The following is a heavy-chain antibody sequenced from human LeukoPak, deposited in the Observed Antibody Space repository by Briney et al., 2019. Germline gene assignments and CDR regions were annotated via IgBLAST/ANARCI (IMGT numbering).Heavy chain of an antibody. Sequence: PGGSLRLSCAASGFTFSVYGMHWVRQAPGKGLEWVALLSGDETYIDYTDSVKGRFTISRDTSKNTLFLQMNSLRADDTAIYYCAKAAVYSRNWTPFDDWGRGTLVTVSS. V-gene: IGHV3-30*18. J-gene: IGHJ4*02. D-gene: IGHD6-13*01. CDR3: AKAAVYSRNWTPFDD. CDR1: GFTFSVYG. CDR2: LSGDETYI.